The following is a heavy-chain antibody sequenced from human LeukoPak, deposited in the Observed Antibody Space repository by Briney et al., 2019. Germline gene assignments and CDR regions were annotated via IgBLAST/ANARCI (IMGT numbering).Heavy chain of an antibody. Sequence: SEALSLTCTVSGGSISTYYWSWIRQPPGKGLEWIGYIYYTGSTSYNPSLKSRATMSLDASKNQFSLELNSVTPADTAVYYCARGGNYWPQWWFDPWGRGTLVSVSS. CDR3: ARGGNYWPQWWFDP. CDR2: IYYTGST. D-gene: IGHD1-26*01. J-gene: IGHJ5*02. CDR1: GGSISTYY. V-gene: IGHV4-59*01.